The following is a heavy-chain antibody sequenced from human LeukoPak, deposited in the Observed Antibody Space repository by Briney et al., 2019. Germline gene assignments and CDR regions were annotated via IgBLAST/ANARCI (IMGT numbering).Heavy chain of an antibody. CDR3: ATLNGPLFEY. D-gene: IGHD2-8*01. CDR2: IHQHGNEK. Sequence: RGSLRLSCGASGFTFSNYWMSWVRQAPGKGLEWVASIHQHGNEKYFVDSVRGRFTISRDNAKNSLYLQMSSLRAEDTAVYYCATLNGPLFEYWGQGTLVTVSS. CDR1: GFTFSNYW. V-gene: IGHV3-7*01. J-gene: IGHJ4*02.